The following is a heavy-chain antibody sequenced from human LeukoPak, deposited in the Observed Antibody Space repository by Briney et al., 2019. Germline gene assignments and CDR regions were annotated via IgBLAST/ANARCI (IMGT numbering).Heavy chain of an antibody. CDR2: IYYSGST. D-gene: IGHD3-9*01. CDR3: ARVYFEYAFDI. V-gene: IGHV4-31*03. CDR1: GVSISSGGYY. J-gene: IGHJ3*02. Sequence: SQTLSLTCTVSGVSISSGGYYWSWIRQHPGKGLEWIGDIYYSGSTYYNPSLKSRVTISVDTSKNQFSLKLSSVTAADTAVYYCARVYFEYAFDIWGQGTMVTVSS.